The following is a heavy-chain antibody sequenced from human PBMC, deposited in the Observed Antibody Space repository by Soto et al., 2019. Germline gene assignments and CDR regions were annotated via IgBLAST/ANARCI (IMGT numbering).Heavy chain of an antibody. D-gene: IGHD3-16*02. J-gene: IGHJ4*02. V-gene: IGHV3-23*01. Sequence: EVQLLESGGGLVQPGGSLRLSCAASGFAFSSYAMSWVRQAPWKGLEWVSSISGSASGTYYADAVKGRFTISRDNSNNTVYLQMNSLTAEDTSVYYCAKDRGFIDLVDYWGQGALVTVSS. CDR2: ISGSASGT. CDR1: GFAFSSYA. CDR3: AKDRGFIDLVDY.